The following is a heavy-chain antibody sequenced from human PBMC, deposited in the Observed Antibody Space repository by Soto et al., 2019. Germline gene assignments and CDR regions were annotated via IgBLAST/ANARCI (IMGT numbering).Heavy chain of an antibody. J-gene: IGHJ4*02. CDR3: AHRTDSGNYLPLN. D-gene: IGHD1-26*01. CDR2: IYWNDDK. CDR1: GFSLSTSGVG. V-gene: IGHV2-5*01. Sequence: QLTFKEFGPTLVKSTQPLTLTCTFSGFSLSTSGVGVGWIRQPPEKSLEWLTLIYWNDDKLYSPSLKSRLTSTQDTSKNQVVLTMTNMDPVDTATDYCAHRTDSGNYLPLNWGQGTLVTVSS.